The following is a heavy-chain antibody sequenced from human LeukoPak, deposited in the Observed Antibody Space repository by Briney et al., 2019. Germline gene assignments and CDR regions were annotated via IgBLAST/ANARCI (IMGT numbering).Heavy chain of an antibody. CDR2: ISETSSFM. V-gene: IGHV3-48*01. D-gene: IGHD3-22*01. J-gene: IGHJ6*03. CDR1: GFTFSSYS. CDR3: ARDYYDSSGRFYYYYMDV. Sequence: GGSLRLSCAASGFTFSSYSMNWVRQAPGKGLEWISYISETSSFMYYADSVKGRFTISRDNAKNSLYLQMSSLRAEDTAVYYCARDYYDSSGRFYYYYMDVWGKGTTVTISS.